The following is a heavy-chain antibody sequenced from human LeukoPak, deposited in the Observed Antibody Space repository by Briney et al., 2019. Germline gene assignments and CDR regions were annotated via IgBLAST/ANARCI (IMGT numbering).Heavy chain of an antibody. J-gene: IGHJ6*03. CDR3: AKMRGQYYHSYYMDA. Sequence: GGSLRLPCAASGFIFSNYAMTWVRQAPGKGLEWVSYGGSGGSTYYADSVKGRFTVSRDNSKSTLYLQMNSLTAEDTAVYYCAKMRGQYYHSYYMDAWRKGTTVTVSS. V-gene: IGHV3-23*01. CDR2: GGSGGST. CDR1: GFIFSNYA.